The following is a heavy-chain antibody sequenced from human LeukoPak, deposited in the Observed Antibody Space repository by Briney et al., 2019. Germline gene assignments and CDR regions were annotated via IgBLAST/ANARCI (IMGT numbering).Heavy chain of an antibody. CDR3: AREPPGQWLV. Sequence: PSQTLSLTCTVSGGSISSGGYYWSWIRQHPGKGLEWIGYIYCSGSTYYNPSLKSRVTISVDMSKNQFSLKLSSVTAADTAVYYCAREPPGQWLVWGQGTLVTVSA. J-gene: IGHJ4*02. CDR2: IYCSGST. D-gene: IGHD6-19*01. CDR1: GGSISSGGYY. V-gene: IGHV4-31*03.